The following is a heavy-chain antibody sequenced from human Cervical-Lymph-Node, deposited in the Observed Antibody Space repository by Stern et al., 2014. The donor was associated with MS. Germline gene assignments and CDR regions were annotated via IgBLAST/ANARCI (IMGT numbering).Heavy chain of an antibody. J-gene: IGHJ6*02. CDR1: GFTFSSYA. CDR3: AKLTTVSYYYYYGMXX. D-gene: IGHD4-17*01. Sequence: LQPGGSLRLSCAASGFTFSSYAMSWVRQAPGKGLEWVSAISGSGGSTYYADSVKGRFTISRDNSKNTLYLQMNSLRAEDTAVYYCAKLTTVSYYYYYGMXXXXQGTTVTVSS. V-gene: IGHV3-23*01. CDR2: ISGSGGST.